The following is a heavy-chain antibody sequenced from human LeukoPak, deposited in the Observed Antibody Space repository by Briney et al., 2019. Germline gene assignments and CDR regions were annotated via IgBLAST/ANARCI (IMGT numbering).Heavy chain of an antibody. CDR3: AKEDEYYDFWSGSAN. CDR1: GFTFSSYA. J-gene: IGHJ4*02. D-gene: IGHD3-3*01. CDR2: ISGSGGST. V-gene: IGHV3-23*01. Sequence: GGSLRLSCAASGFTFSSYAMSWVRQAPGKGLEWVSAISGSGGSTYYADSVKGRLTISRDNSKNTLYLQMNSLRAEDTAVYYCAKEDEYYDFWSGSANWGQGTLVTVSS.